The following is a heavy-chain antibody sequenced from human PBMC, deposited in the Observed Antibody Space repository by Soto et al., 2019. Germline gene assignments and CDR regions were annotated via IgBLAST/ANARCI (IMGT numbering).Heavy chain of an antibody. D-gene: IGHD2-8*01. CDR1: GFTFSDYY. V-gene: IGHV3-11*01. CDR3: ARYLWYSSFSHYYYMDV. J-gene: IGHJ6*03. CDR2: ISSSGSTI. Sequence: QVQLVESGGGLVKPGGSLRLSCAASGFTFSDYYMSCIRQAPGKGLEWVSYISSSGSTIYYADSVKGRVTISRDDVKNSLYVHMYSMGAEVTVVYHCARYLWYSSFSHYYYMDVWGKGTTVTVSS.